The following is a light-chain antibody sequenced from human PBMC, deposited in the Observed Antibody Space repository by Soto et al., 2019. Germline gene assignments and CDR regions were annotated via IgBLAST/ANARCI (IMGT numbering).Light chain of an antibody. J-gene: IGKJ5*01. CDR1: QSVSSSY. V-gene: IGKV3-20*01. CDR2: AAS. CDR3: QQYGNAPWT. Sequence: EIVLTQSPGTLSLSPGERATLSCRASQSVSSSYLVWHQQKPGQTPRVLIHAASRRDTGIPVRFSGSGFGTEFTLTISRLDPEDTAVYYCQQYGNAPWTFGQGTRLEIK.